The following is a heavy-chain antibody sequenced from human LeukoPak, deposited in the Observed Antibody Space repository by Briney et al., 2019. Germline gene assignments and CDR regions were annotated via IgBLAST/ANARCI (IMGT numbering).Heavy chain of an antibody. CDR3: AKGLGGGLYCSGGSCYFSGYYFDY. CDR2: IISGGSST. CDR1: GFTFSSYA. D-gene: IGHD2-15*01. V-gene: IGHV3-23*01. Sequence: PGGSLRLSCAASGFTFSSYAMSWVRQAPGKGLEWVSVIISGGSSTYYADSVKGRFTNSRDNSKNTLYLQMNSLRAEYTAVYYCAKGLGGGLYCSGGSCYFSGYYFDYWGQGTLVTASS. J-gene: IGHJ4*02.